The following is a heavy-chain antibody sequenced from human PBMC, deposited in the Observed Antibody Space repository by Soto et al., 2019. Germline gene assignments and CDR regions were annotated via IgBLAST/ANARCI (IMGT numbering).Heavy chain of an antibody. CDR3: ARVRTYSSSWFDWFDP. D-gene: IGHD6-13*01. Sequence: QVQLVQSGAEVKKPGASVKVSCKASGYTFSSYGITWVRQAPGQGLEWMGWISAFNGNTNCVQKLQGRVTMTTDTSTSTAYMELRSLRSDDTAVSYCARVRTYSSSWFDWFDPWGQGTLVTVSS. J-gene: IGHJ5*02. CDR2: ISAFNGNT. CDR1: GYTFSSYG. V-gene: IGHV1-18*01.